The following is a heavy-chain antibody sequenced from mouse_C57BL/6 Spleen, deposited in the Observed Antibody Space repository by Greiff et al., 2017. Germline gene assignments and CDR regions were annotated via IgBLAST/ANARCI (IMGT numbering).Heavy chain of an antibody. V-gene: IGHV1-53*01. CDR1: GYTFTSYW. CDR2: INPSNGGT. Sequence: VQLQQPGTELVKPGASVKLSCKASGYTFTSYWMHWVKQRPGQGLEWIGNINPSNGGTNYNEKFKSKATLTVDKSSSTAYMQLSSLTSEDSAVYYCARAAYSNYDWFADWGQGTLVTVSA. J-gene: IGHJ3*01. CDR3: ARAAYSNYDWFAD. D-gene: IGHD2-5*01.